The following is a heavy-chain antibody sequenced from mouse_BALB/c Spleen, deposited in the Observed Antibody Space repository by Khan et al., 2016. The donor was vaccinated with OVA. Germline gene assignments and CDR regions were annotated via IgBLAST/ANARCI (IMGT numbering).Heavy chain of an antibody. CDR3: ARLEDR. Sequence: VQLKVLGLGLVASSQRLSITCTVSGFSLNSYGLHFVRHPLGKVQEWLGVIWAGGSTNYNSAVMSRLSISKDNSKSQVYLKMNSLQTDDTAMYYCARLEDRWGQGTTLTVSS. CDR1: GFSLNSYG. V-gene: IGHV2-9*02. J-gene: IGHJ2*01. CDR2: IWAGGST.